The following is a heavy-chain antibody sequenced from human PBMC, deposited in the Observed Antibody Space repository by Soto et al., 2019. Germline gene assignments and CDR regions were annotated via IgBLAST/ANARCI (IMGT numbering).Heavy chain of an antibody. CDR2: ISWNSGRI. CDR1: GFTFDDYA. D-gene: IGHD3-22*01. V-gene: IGHV3-9*01. CDR3: AKAPYYYDSGSYSNPPDS. J-gene: IGHJ4*02. Sequence: EVQLVESGGGLVQPGRSLRLSCAASGFTFDDYAMHWVRQGPGKGLEWVSGISWNSGRIGYADSVKGRFTISRDNAKKSLYLQMNSLRAEDTALYYCAKAPYYYDSGSYSNPPDSWGQGTLVTVSS.